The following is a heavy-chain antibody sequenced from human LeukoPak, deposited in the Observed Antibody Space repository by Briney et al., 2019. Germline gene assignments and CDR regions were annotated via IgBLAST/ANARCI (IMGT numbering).Heavy chain of an antibody. J-gene: IGHJ4*02. V-gene: IGHV3-30*18. Sequence: GALRLSCTASGFIFKDYGMHWVRQAPGKGLEWVAVAAYDGTRQFYADSVKGRFTISRDNSNNTIYLDMNNLRPEDTAVYYCAKREAVTVTADCDYLDYWGQGTPVTVSS. CDR2: AAYDGTRQ. CDR1: GFIFKDYG. CDR3: AKREAVTVTADCDYLDY. D-gene: IGHD6-19*01.